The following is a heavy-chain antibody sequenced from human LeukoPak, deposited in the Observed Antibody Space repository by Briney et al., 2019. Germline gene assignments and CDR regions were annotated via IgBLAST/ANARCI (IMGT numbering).Heavy chain of an antibody. CDR1: GFTFTSYA. CDR2: ISGSGGTT. CDR3: AKDRSLDGGDSGGYFDY. J-gene: IGHJ4*02. D-gene: IGHD4-23*01. V-gene: IGHV3-23*01. Sequence: GGSLRLSCAASGFTFTSYAMSWVRQAPGKGLECISVISGSGGTTYYAGSVKGRFTISRDNSKNALYLQMNSLRAEDTAVYYCAKDRSLDGGDSGGYFDYWGRETLVSVSS.